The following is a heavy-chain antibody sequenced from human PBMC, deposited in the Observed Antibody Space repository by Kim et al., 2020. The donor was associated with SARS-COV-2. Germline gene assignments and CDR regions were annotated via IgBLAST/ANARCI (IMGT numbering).Heavy chain of an antibody. V-gene: IGHV1-2*06. CDR1: GYTFTSYY. CDR2: INPNSGDT. CDR3: ARDLPPEVTIFGVVIREYYFDD. Sequence: ASVKVSCKASGYTFTSYYMHWVRQAPGQGLEWMGRINPNSGDTNYAQKFQGRVTMTTDTSISTAYMELSRLRSDDTAVYYCARDLPPEVTIFGVVIREYYFDDWGQGTLVTVSS. D-gene: IGHD3-3*01. J-gene: IGHJ4*02.